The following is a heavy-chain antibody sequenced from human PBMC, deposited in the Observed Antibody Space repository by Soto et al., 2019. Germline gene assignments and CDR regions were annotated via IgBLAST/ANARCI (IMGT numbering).Heavy chain of an antibody. J-gene: IGHJ2*01. CDR1: GLTFRSYV. CDR2: ISGNGADT. CDR3: AKRRGDGFFDL. Sequence: EVQLLESGGGLVQTGGSLRLSCAASGLTFRSYVMSWVRQAPGKGLEWVSAISGNGADTYYAGSVKGRLTISRDNSKNTVYRQVNSLRAEDTAVYYCAKRRGDGFFDLWGRGTLVTVSS. D-gene: IGHD7-27*01. V-gene: IGHV3-23*01.